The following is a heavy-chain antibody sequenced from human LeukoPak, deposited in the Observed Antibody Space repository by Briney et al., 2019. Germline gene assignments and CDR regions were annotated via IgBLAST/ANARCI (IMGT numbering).Heavy chain of an antibody. V-gene: IGHV3-23*01. Sequence: PGGSLRLSRALSGFSLSNYAMSWVAQAPCKRLEWVSIAGSGVSRLYGDSVKGRFTISRDNSKNMLYLQMNSLRAGDTAVYYCVKERGALRENYYMDVWGRGTTVIVSS. CDR3: VKERGALRENYYMDV. J-gene: IGHJ6*03. CDR2: IAGSGVSR. CDR1: GFSLSNYA.